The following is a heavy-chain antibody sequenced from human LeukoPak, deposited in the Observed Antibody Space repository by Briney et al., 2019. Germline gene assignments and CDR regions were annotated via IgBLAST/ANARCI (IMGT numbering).Heavy chain of an antibody. CDR1: GFTFSDYD. Sequence: GGCLRLSCAASGFTFSDYDMHWVRQTAGKGLEWVSGIGFAGDTYYPGSVKGRFTVSRESAKNSLYLQMNSLRAGDTAVYYCVRDPGIVGATVRYFDLWGRGTLVIVSS. D-gene: IGHD1-26*01. CDR3: VRDPGIVGATVRYFDL. J-gene: IGHJ2*01. CDR2: IGFAGDT. V-gene: IGHV3-13*04.